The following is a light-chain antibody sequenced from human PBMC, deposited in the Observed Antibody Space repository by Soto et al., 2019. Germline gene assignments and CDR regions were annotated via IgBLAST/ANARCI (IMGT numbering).Light chain of an antibody. V-gene: IGLV2-23*01. CDR1: SGFVGSFSL. Sequence: QSVLAQPASVSGAPGQAITISCTGTSGFVGSFSLVSWYQQHPGKAPKVMISEGHRRPSGVPDRFSGSTSVNSTSLTLSGLQADDEADYYCCLYIGATTYVFGTGTTVTVL. J-gene: IGLJ1*01. CDR2: EGH. CDR3: CLYIGATTYV.